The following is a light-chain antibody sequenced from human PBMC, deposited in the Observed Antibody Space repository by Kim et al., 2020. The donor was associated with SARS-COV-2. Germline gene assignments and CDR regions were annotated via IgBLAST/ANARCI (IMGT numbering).Light chain of an antibody. CDR3: QQYSTYPYT. CDR1: QGISNH. J-gene: IGKJ2*01. Sequence: DIQMTQSPSSLSASVGDRVTITCRASQGISNHLAWIQQKPGKAPKSLIYAASTLHSGVPSKFSGSGFGTGFTLTISSLLPEDFATYYCQQYSTYPYTFGQGTKVEI. CDR2: AAS. V-gene: IGKV1-16*02.